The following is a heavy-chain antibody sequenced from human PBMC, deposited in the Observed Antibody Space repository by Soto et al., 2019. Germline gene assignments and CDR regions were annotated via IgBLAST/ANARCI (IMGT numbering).Heavy chain of an antibody. CDR3: ARRKMDYYDSSGYWAL. J-gene: IGHJ4*02. D-gene: IGHD3-22*01. V-gene: IGHV4-39*01. CDR1: GGSISSSSYY. CDR2: IYYSGST. Sequence: AETLSLTCTVSGGSISSSSYYWGWIRQPPGKGLEWIGSIYYSGSTYYNPSLKSRVTISVDTSKNQFSLKLSSVTAADTAVYYCARRKMDYYDSSGYWALWGQGTLVTVSS.